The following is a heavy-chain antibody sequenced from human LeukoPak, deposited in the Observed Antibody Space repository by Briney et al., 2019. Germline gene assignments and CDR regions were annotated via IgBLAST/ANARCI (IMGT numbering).Heavy chain of an antibody. CDR1: GYTFTSYG. D-gene: IGHD6-19*01. Sequence: ASVKVSCKASGYTFTSYGISWVRQAPGQGLEWMGWISAYNGNTNYAQKLQGRVTMTTDTSTSTAYMELRSLRSDDTAVYYCARGSSSGWSRYYFDYWGQGTLVTVSS. CDR3: ARGSSSGWSRYYFDY. CDR2: ISAYNGNT. V-gene: IGHV1-18*01. J-gene: IGHJ4*02.